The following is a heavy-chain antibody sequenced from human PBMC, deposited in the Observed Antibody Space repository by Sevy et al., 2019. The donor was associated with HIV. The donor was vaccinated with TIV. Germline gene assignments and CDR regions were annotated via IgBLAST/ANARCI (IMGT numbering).Heavy chain of an antibody. Sequence: GGSLRLSCAASGFTFSDYVMHWVRQAPGKGLEWLARISHDTTVKYYADSLKGRFTISRDNSKNTLYLQMNSLRHEDTAVYHGARDADWSLNYWGQGPLVTVSS. CDR3: ARDADWSLNY. V-gene: IGHV3-30*04. CDR2: ISHDTTVK. D-gene: IGHD3-9*01. J-gene: IGHJ4*02. CDR1: GFTFSDYV.